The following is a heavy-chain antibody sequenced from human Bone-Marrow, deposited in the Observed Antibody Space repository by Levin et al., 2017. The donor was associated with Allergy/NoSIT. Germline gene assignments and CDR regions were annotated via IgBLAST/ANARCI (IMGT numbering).Heavy chain of an antibody. J-gene: IGHJ4*02. Sequence: EASVKVSCKASGGTFTNYTFSWVRQASGQGLEWMGRIIPSLDITNYAQKFQGRVTITADKSSNTVYMELRNLGSEDTAMYYCVKGKYCAAATCYTGFDSWGQGALVTVSS. V-gene: IGHV1-69*02. CDR1: GGTFTNYT. D-gene: IGHD2-2*02. CDR2: IIPSLDIT. CDR3: VKGKYCAAATCYTGFDS.